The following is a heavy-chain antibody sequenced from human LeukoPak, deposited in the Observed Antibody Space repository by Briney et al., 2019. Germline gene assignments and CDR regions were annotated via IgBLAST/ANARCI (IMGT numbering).Heavy chain of an antibody. V-gene: IGHV3-30*04. CDR2: ISYDGSNK. D-gene: IGHD1-26*01. Sequence: GRSLRLSCAASGFTFSSYAMHWVRQAPGKGLEWVAVISYDGSNKYYADSVKGRFTISRDNAKNSLYLQMNSLRAKDTAVYYCARADEWDPIDYWGQGTLVTVSS. CDR3: ARADEWDPIDY. J-gene: IGHJ4*02. CDR1: GFTFSSYA.